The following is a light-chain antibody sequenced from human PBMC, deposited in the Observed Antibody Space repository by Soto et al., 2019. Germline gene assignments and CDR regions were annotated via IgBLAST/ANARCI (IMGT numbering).Light chain of an antibody. J-gene: IGLJ2*01. CDR2: YDS. CDR1: NIGSQS. Sequence: SYELTQPPSVSVAPGRTPRITCGGNNIGSQSVHWYQQKPGQAPVLVISYDSDRPSGIPERFSGSNSGNTATLTISRVEAGDEADYYCQLWDSSPDQPHVVFGGGTKVTVL. V-gene: IGLV3-21*04. CDR3: QLWDSSPDQPHVV.